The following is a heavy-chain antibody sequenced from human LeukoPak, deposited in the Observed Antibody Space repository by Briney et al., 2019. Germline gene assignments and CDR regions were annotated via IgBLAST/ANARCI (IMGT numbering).Heavy chain of an antibody. J-gene: IGHJ6*03. V-gene: IGHV3-21*01. Sequence: GGSLRLSCAASGFTFSSFNMDWVRQAPGKGLEWVSSITSSSSYIYYAASLKGRFTISRDNAKNSLYLQMNSLRAGDTAVYYCAITVEDGYSYGLLSYYYMDVWGKGTTVIVSS. CDR2: ITSSSSYI. CDR3: AITVEDGYSYGLLSYYYMDV. CDR1: GFTFSSFN. D-gene: IGHD5-18*01.